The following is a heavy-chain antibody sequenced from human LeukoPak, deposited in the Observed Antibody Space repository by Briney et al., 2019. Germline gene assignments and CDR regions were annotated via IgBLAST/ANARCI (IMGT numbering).Heavy chain of an antibody. J-gene: IGHJ6*02. V-gene: IGHV4-30-2*01. CDR2: IYHSGST. CDR1: GGSISSGGYS. CDR3: ARATDSGLSYYYYGMDV. D-gene: IGHD3-16*02. Sequence: SSQTLSLTCAVSGGSISSGGYSWSWIRQPPGKGLEWIGYIYHSGSTYYNPSLKSRVTISVDRSKNQFSLKLSSVTAADTAVYYCARATDSGLSYYYYGMDVWGQGTTVTVSS.